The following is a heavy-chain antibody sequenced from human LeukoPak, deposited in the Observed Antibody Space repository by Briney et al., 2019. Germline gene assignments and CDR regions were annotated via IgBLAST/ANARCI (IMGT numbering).Heavy chain of an antibody. J-gene: IGHJ6*03. Sequence: SETLSLTCTVSGGSISSYYWSWIRQPPGKGLEWIGYIYYSGSTNYNPSLKSRVTISVDTSKNQFSLKLSSVTAADTAVYYCARVYGGNFNYYYYMDVWGKGTTVTISS. D-gene: IGHD4-23*01. CDR2: IYYSGST. CDR3: ARVYGGNFNYYYYMDV. V-gene: IGHV4-59*01. CDR1: GGSISSYY.